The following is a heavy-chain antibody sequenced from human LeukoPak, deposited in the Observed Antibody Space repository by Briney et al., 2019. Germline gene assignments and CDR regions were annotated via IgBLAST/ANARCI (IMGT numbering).Heavy chain of an antibody. Sequence: ASVKVSCKASGYTFTNYAMNWVRQAPGQGLEWMGRINTNTGNPTYAQAFTGRFVFSFDTSVSTAYLQISSLEAADTAVYYCARGPSNYGGNSVAYWGQGTLVTVSS. CDR3: ARGPSNYGGNSVAY. CDR1: GYTFTNYA. J-gene: IGHJ4*02. D-gene: IGHD4-23*01. CDR2: INTNTGNP. V-gene: IGHV7-4-1*02.